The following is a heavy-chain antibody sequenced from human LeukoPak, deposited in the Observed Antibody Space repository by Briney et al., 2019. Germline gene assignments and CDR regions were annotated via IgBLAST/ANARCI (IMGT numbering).Heavy chain of an antibody. J-gene: IGHJ4*02. CDR1: GFTFSSYG. CDR3: AKRYDYVWGSPSPIDY. D-gene: IGHD3-16*01. Sequence: GGSLRLSCEASGFTFSSYGMHWVRQAPGRGLEWVAFIRYDGSNKHYADSVKGRFTISRDNSKNTLYLQMNSLRAEDTAVYYCAKRYDYVWGSPSPIDYWGQGTLVTVSS. CDR2: IRYDGSNK. V-gene: IGHV3-30*02.